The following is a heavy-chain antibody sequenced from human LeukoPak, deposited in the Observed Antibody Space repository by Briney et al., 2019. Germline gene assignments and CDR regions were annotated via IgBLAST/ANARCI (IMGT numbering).Heavy chain of an antibody. V-gene: IGHV3-23*01. CDR2: ISGSGGST. D-gene: IGHD3-3*01. J-gene: IGHJ4*02. CDR3: AKQNDFWSGNYLDY. CDR1: GFSFSSYA. Sequence: GGSLRLSCAASGFSFSSYAMSRVRQAPGKGLEWVSGISGSGGSTYYADSVKGRFTISRGNSKNTLYLQMSSLRAEDTAVYYCAKQNDFWSGNYLDYWGQGALVTVSS.